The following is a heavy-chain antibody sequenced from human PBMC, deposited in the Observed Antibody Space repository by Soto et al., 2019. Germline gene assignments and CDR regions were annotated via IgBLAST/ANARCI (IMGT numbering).Heavy chain of an antibody. V-gene: IGHV1-69*13. CDR1: GGTFSSYA. J-gene: IGHJ4*02. CDR3: ARAEQLVPPFDY. Sequence: ASVKVSCKASGGTFSSYAISWVRQAPGQGLEWMGGIIPIFGTANYAQKFQGRVTITADESTSTAYMELSSLRSEDTAVYYCARAEQLVPPFDYWGQGTLVTVSP. CDR2: IIPIFGTA. D-gene: IGHD6-6*01.